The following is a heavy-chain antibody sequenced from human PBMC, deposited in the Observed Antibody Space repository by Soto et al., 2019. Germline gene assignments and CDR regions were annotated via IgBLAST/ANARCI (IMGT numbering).Heavy chain of an antibody. J-gene: IGHJ5*02. CDR1: GGTFSSYA. CDR2: IIPIFGTA. V-gene: IGHV1-69*13. CDR3: ARDQDSRGITGTIVWFDP. Sequence: ASVKVSCKASGGTFSSYASSWVRQAPGQGLEWMGGIIPIFGTANYAQKFQGRVTITADESTSTAYMELSSLRSEDTAVYYCARDQDSRGITGTIVWFDPWGQGTLVTVSS. D-gene: IGHD1-7*01.